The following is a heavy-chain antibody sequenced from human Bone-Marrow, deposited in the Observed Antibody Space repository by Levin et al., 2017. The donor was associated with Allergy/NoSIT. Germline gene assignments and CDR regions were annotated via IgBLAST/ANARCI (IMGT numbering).Heavy chain of an antibody. CDR1: GYTFTSYA. Sequence: ASVKVSCKASGYTFTSYAMNWVRQAPGQGLEWMGWINTNTGNPTYAQGFTGRFVFSLDTSVSTAYLQICSLKAEDTAVYYCARDVDTAMGRGYYFDYWGQGTLVTVSS. CDR2: INTNTGNP. J-gene: IGHJ4*02. V-gene: IGHV7-4-1*01. D-gene: IGHD5-18*01. CDR3: ARDVDTAMGRGYYFDY.